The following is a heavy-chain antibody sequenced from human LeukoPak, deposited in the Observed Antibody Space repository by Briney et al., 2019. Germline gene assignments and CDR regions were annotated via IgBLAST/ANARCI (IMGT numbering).Heavy chain of an antibody. Sequence: SETLSLTCAVSGGSINSNNWWSWVRQPPGKGLEWIGEIYHSGSTNYNPSLKSRLTMSLDTSKNQFSLKVTSVTAADTAVYYCARQRGFLSAYIDLWGRGTPVTVSP. CDR1: GGSINSNNW. V-gene: IGHV4-4*02. J-gene: IGHJ5*02. D-gene: IGHD3-3*01. CDR2: IYHSGST. CDR3: ARQRGFLSAYIDL.